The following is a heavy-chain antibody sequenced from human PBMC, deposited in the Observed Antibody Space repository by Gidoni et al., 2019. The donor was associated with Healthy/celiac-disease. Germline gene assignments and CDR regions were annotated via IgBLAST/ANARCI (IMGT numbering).Heavy chain of an antibody. V-gene: IGHV2-5*02. CDR3: AHTILGATGAGYYFDY. CDR1: GFSLSTSGVG. D-gene: IGHD1-26*01. Sequence: QITLKESGPTLVKPTQTLTLTCTFSGFSLSTSGVGVGWIRQPPGKALEWLALIYWDDDKRYSPSLKSRLTITKDTSKNQVVLTMTNMDPVDTATYYCAHTILGATGAGYYFDYWGQGTLVTVSS. J-gene: IGHJ4*02. CDR2: IYWDDDK.